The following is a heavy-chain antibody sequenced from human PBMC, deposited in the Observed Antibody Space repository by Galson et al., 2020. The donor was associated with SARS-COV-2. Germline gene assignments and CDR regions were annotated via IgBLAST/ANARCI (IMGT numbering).Heavy chain of an antibody. CDR2: IDSTGGFI. J-gene: IGHJ6*03. CDR3: AKTLVGNGGYMDV. D-gene: IGHD2-2*01. Sequence: GGSLRLSCGGSGFIFSVYAMNWVRQAPGKGLEWVATIDSTGGFIYYQDSVQGRFTISRDNSKDTVFLQMNSLRAEDTAVHHCAKTLVGNGGYMDVWGKGTTVTVSS. V-gene: IGHV3-23*01. CDR1: GFIFSVYA.